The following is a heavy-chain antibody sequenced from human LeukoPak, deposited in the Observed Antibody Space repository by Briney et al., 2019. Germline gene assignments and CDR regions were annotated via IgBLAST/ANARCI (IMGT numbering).Heavy chain of an antibody. CDR3: ARGRPTYHFWSGSYDY. D-gene: IGHD3-3*01. CDR2: IYRSGST. CDR1: GYSISSGYY. Sequence: SETLSLTCSVSGYSISSGYYWGWVRQPPGKGLEWIGSIYRSGSTYYNPSLKRRVTISEDTSKNHFSLTMTSVTAADTAVYYCARGRPTYHFWSGSYDYWGQGAQVTVSS. V-gene: IGHV4-38-2*02. J-gene: IGHJ4*02.